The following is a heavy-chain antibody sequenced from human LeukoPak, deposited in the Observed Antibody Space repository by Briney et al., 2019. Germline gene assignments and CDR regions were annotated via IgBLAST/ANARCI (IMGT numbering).Heavy chain of an antibody. Sequence: ASVKVSCKASGYTFTSYDINWVRQATGQGLEWMGWMNPNSGDTGYAQKFQGRVTMTRNTSISTAYMELSSLRSEDTAVYYCARDMGGSGSYSYWGQGTLITVSS. CDR3: ARDMGGSGSYSY. V-gene: IGHV1-8*01. CDR2: MNPNSGDT. CDR1: GYTFTSYD. J-gene: IGHJ4*02. D-gene: IGHD3-10*01.